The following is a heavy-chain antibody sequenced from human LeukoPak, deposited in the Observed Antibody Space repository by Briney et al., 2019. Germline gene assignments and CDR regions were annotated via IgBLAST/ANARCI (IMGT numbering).Heavy chain of an antibody. Sequence: GRSLRLSCAASGFTLRSYTMNWVRQAPGKGLEWVSSIGISSNKIYYADSVKGRFIISRDNAKNSVYLQMNSLRAEDTAVYYCARDRGYGDNPSWFDPWGQGAQVTVSS. CDR3: ARDRGYGDNPSWFDP. CDR1: GFTLRSYT. J-gene: IGHJ5*02. D-gene: IGHD5-12*01. CDR2: IGISSNKI. V-gene: IGHV3-21*01.